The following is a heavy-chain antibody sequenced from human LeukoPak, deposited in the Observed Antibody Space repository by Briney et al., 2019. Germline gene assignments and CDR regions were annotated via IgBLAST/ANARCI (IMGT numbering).Heavy chain of an antibody. Sequence: GGSLRLSCAASGFTVSSYYMSWVRQAPGKGLEWVSVIYTGGSTIYADSVKGRFTISRDNSKNTLYLQMNSLRVEDTAVYYCARERIWFGELDTIWGQGTQVTVSS. CDR1: GFTVSSYY. CDR2: IYTGGST. D-gene: IGHD3-10*01. CDR3: ARERIWFGELDTI. J-gene: IGHJ4*02. V-gene: IGHV3-66*01.